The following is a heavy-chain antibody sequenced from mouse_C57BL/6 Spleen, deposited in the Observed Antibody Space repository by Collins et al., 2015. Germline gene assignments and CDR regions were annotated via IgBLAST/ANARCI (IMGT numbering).Heavy chain of an antibody. Sequence: EVQLQQSGPELVKPGASVKISCKASGYTFTDYYMNWVKQSHGKSLEWIGDINPNNGGTSYNQKFKGKATLAVDKSSSTAYMELRSLTSEDSAVYYCARWILWGTGTTVTVSS. V-gene: IGHV1-26*01. CDR1: GYTFTDYY. J-gene: IGHJ1*03. CDR2: INPNNGGT. CDR3: ARWIL.